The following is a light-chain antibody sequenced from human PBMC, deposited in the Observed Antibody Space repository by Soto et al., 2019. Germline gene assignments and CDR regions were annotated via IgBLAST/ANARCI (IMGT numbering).Light chain of an antibody. Sequence: QSVLTQPASVSGSPGQSITISCTGTSSDVGGYNYVSWYQQLPGKAPKLMIYDVSNRPSGVSIRFSGSKSGNTASLTISGLRAEDEADYYCNSYTTTSTPYVFGTGTKVTVL. CDR2: DVS. CDR1: SSDVGGYNY. J-gene: IGLJ1*01. CDR3: NSYTTTSTPYV. V-gene: IGLV2-14*03.